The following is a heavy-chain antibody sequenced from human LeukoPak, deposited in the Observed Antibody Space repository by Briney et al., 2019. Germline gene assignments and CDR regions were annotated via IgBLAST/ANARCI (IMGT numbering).Heavy chain of an antibody. Sequence: SGGSLRLSCAASGFTFSSYAMSWVRQAPGKGLEWVSAISGSGGSTYYADSVKGRFTIFRDNSKNTLYLQMNSLRAEDTAVYYCAKDLGIVVVPAALPWGQGTMVTVSS. V-gene: IGHV3-23*01. CDR2: ISGSGGST. J-gene: IGHJ3*01. CDR3: AKDLGIVVVPAALP. CDR1: GFTFSSYA. D-gene: IGHD2-2*01.